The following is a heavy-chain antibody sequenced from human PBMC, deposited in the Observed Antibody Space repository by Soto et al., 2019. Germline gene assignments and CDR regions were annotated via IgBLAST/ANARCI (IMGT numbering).Heavy chain of an antibody. J-gene: IGHJ6*02. D-gene: IGHD2-2*01. CDR2: INPNSGGT. V-gene: IGHV1-2*04. CDR3: ARGNIVVVPAAVYYGMDV. CDR1: GYTFTGYY. Sequence: ASVKVSCKASGYTFTGYYMHWVRQAPGQGLEWMGWINPNSGGTNYAQKFQGWVTMTRDTSISTAYMELSRLRSDDTAVYYCARGNIVVVPAAVYYGMDVWGQGTTVTVSS.